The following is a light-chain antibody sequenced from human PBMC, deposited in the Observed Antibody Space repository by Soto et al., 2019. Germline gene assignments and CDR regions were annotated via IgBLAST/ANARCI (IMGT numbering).Light chain of an antibody. Sequence: QSALTQPASVSGSPGQSITISCTGTSRDVGGYNYVSWYHQHPGKAPKLMIYEVSNRPSGVSNRFSGSKSGKTASLTISGLQAEVEGDYYCSSYTGSSTLLFGGGTKLTVL. CDR3: SSYTGSSTLL. CDR1: SRDVGGYNY. V-gene: IGLV2-14*01. J-gene: IGLJ2*01. CDR2: EVS.